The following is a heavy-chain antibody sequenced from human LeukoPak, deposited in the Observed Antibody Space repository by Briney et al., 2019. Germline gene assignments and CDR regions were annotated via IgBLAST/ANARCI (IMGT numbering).Heavy chain of an antibody. D-gene: IGHD3-22*01. J-gene: IGHJ6*02. Sequence: ASVKVSCKASGYTFTGYYMHWVRQAPGQGLEWMGWINPNSGGTSYAQKFQGRVTMTRDTSISTAYMELSRLRSDDTAVYYCARASRYYYDSSGPPTHYYYGMDVWGQGTTVTVSS. CDR3: ARASRYYYDSSGPPTHYYYGMDV. CDR2: INPNSGGT. V-gene: IGHV1-2*02. CDR1: GYTFTGYY.